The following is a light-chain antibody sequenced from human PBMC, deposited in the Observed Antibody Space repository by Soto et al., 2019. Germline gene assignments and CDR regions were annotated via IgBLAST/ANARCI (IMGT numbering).Light chain of an antibody. V-gene: IGKV3-20*01. CDR1: QSVSSSY. Sequence: EIVLAQSPGTLSLSPGERATLSCRASQSVSSSYLAWYQQKPGQAPRLLIYGASNRATGIPDRFSGSGSGTDFTLTISRLEPEDFAVYYCQQFGSSYTWTFGQGTKV. CDR2: GAS. CDR3: QQFGSSYTWT. J-gene: IGKJ1*01.